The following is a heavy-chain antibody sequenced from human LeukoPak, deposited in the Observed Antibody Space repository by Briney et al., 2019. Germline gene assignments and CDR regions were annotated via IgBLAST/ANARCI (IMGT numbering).Heavy chain of an antibody. V-gene: IGHV3-64*01. J-gene: IGHJ4*02. D-gene: IGHD3-9*01. CDR1: GFTFSSYA. Sequence: PGGSLRLSCAASGFTFSSYAMHWVRQAPGKGLEYVSAISSNGGSTYYANSVKGRFTISRDNSKNTLYLQMGSLRAEDMAVYYCAREGDYDILTGYYYYFGYWGQGTLVTVSS. CDR2: ISSNGGST. CDR3: AREGDYDILTGYYYYFGY.